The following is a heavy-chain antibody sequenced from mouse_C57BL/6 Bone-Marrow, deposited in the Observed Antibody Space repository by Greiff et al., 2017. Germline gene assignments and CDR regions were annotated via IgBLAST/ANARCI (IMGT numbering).Heavy chain of an antibody. CDR2: SRNKANDYTT. CDR1: GFTFSDFY. V-gene: IGHV7-1*01. CDR3: ARDGEDNWDYAMDY. Sequence: EVMLVESGGGLVQSGRSLRLSCATSGFTFSDFYMEWVRQAPGKGLEWIAASRNKANDYTTEYSASVKGRFIVSRDTSQSILYLQMNALRAEDTAIYYCARDGEDNWDYAMDYWGQGTSVTVSS. D-gene: IGHD4-1*01. J-gene: IGHJ4*01.